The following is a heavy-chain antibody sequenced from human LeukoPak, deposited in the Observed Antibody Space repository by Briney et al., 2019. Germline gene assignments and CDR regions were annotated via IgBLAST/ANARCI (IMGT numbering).Heavy chain of an antibody. V-gene: IGHV3-20*04. CDR3: ARGSGSYYFDY. CDR1: GFTFDDFA. Sequence: PGGSLRLSCAASGFTFDDFAMSWVRQAPGKGLEWVSGINWNGGSTGYADSVKGRFTISRDNAKNSLYLQMNSLRAEDTALYYCARGSGSYYFDYWGQGTLVTVSS. D-gene: IGHD1-26*01. J-gene: IGHJ4*02. CDR2: INWNGGST.